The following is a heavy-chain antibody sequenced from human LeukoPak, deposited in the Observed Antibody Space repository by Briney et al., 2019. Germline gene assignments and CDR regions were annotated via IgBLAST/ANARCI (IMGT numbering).Heavy chain of an antibody. Sequence: PGGSLRLSCVASGFTFNNAWMNWVRQAPGKGLEWVGRIKSETDGGTTDYVAPVKGRFTISRDDSKHTLYLQVNSLKTEDTGVYHCTTGNWASFSFWGQGTLVTVSS. CDR2: IKSETDGGTT. CDR1: GFTFNNAW. D-gene: IGHD7-27*01. V-gene: IGHV3-15*01. J-gene: IGHJ4*02. CDR3: TTGNWASFSF.